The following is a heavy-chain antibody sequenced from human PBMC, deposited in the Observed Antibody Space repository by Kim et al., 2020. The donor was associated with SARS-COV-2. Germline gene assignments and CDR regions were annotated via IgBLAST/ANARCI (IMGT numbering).Heavy chain of an antibody. V-gene: IGHV3-30-3*01. CDR1: GFIFSDYA. CDR2: ISYDGSNK. Sequence: GGSLRLSCAASGFIFSDYAIHWVRQAPGKALEWVAAISYDGSNKYYADSVKGRFTISRDNSKNSLYLQMNTLRPEDTAVYYCARGGQYSSTCSYYWGQGTLVTVSS. D-gene: IGHD6-13*01. J-gene: IGHJ4*02. CDR3: ARGGQYSSTCSYY.